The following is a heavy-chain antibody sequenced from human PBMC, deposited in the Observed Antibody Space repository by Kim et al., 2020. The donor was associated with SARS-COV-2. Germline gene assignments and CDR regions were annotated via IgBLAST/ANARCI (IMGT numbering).Heavy chain of an antibody. CDR3: ASSILWFGESRGPFDY. Sequence: SETLSLTCTVSGGSISSYYWSWIRQPPGKGLEWIGYIYYSGSTNYNPSLKSRVTISVDTSKNQFSLKLSSVTAADTAVYYCASSILWFGESRGPFDYWGQGTLVTVSS. D-gene: IGHD3-10*01. CDR2: IYYSGST. V-gene: IGHV4-59*01. J-gene: IGHJ4*02. CDR1: GGSISSYY.